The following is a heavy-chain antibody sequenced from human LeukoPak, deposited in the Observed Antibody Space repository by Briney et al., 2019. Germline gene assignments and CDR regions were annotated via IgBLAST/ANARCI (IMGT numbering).Heavy chain of an antibody. D-gene: IGHD7-27*01. CDR3: ARGPGDLGDY. Sequence: ASVKVPCKASGYTFTSYGISWVRQAPGQGLEWMGWISAYNGNTNYAQKFQGRVTMTRDMSTSTVFMELDSLRSEDTAVYYCARGPGDLGDYWGQGTLVTVSS. CDR1: GYTFTSYG. V-gene: IGHV1-18*01. CDR2: ISAYNGNT. J-gene: IGHJ4*02.